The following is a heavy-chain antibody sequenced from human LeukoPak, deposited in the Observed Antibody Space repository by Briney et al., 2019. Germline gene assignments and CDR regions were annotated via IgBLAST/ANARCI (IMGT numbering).Heavy chain of an antibody. Sequence: PGGSLRLSGSASGFTFSTYWRDWVRQAPGKGLEWVANIKQDGSDKHYVDSVKGRFTISIDNAKNSLYLQMNSLRAEDTAVYYCARGPEYMSPFDYCCQGDLITVSS. J-gene: IGHJ4*02. CDR1: GFTFSTYW. V-gene: IGHV3-7*01. CDR3: ARGPEYMSPFDY. CDR2: IKQDGSDK. D-gene: IGHD1-14*01.